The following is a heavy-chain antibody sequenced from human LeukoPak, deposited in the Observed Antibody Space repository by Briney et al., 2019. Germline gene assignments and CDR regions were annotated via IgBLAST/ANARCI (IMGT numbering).Heavy chain of an antibody. J-gene: IGHJ4*02. D-gene: IGHD3-10*01. V-gene: IGHV1-2*04. CDR3: ARGTYYYGSGSQPPDY. CDR2: INPNSGGT. CDR1: GGTFSSYA. Sequence: GASVKVSCKASGGTFSSYAISWVRQAPGQGLEWMGWINPNSGGTNYAQKFQGWVTMTRDTSISTAYMELSRLRSDDTAVYYCARGTYYYGSGSQPPDYWGQGTLVTVSS.